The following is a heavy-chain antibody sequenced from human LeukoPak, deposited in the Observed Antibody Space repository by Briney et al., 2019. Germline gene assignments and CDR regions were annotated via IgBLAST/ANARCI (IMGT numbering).Heavy chain of an antibody. CDR1: GGTFSSYA. Sequence: SVKVSCKASGGTFSSYAISWVRQAPGQGLEWMGGIIPIFGTANYAQKFQGRVTITADESTSTAYMELSSLRSEDTAVYYCARVRYCSSTSCYISSGVRYYYYGMDVWGQGTTVTVSS. V-gene: IGHV1-69*13. CDR3: ARVRYCSSTSCYISSGVRYYYYGMDV. J-gene: IGHJ6*02. CDR2: IIPIFGTA. D-gene: IGHD2-2*02.